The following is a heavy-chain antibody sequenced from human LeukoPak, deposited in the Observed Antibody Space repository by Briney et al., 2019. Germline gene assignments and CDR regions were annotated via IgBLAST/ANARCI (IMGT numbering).Heavy chain of an antibody. J-gene: IGHJ6*02. V-gene: IGHV3-23*01. CDR2: ISGSGGST. CDR1: GFTFSTYA. D-gene: IGHD3-9*01. Sequence: GGSLRLSCAASGFTFSTYAMSWVRQAPGKGLEWVSAISGSGGSTYYADSVKGRFTISRDNPKNTLYLQMNSLRAEDSAVYYCTRDLMDYDVSTGLHHYYMDVWGQGTTVTVSS. CDR3: TRDLMDYDVSTGLHHYYMDV.